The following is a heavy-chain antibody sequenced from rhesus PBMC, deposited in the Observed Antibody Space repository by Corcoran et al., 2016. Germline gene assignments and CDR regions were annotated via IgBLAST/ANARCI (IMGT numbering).Heavy chain of an antibody. CDR1: GFTFSSYG. CDR2: ISNGGGST. CDR3: TKGAGDGLYFDY. Sequence: EVQLVESGGGLVQPGGSLRLSCAASGFTFSSYGMSWVRQAPGKGLEWVSYISNGGGSTYYADSVKGRFTISRDNSKNTLSLQMNSLRAEDTAVYYCTKGAGDGLYFDYWGQGVLVTVSS. D-gene: IGHD7-45*01. V-gene: IGHV3S5*01. J-gene: IGHJ4*01.